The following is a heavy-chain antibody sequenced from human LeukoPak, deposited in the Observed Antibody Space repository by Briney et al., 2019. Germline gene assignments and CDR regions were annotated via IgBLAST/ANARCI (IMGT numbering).Heavy chain of an antibody. Sequence: GGSLRLSCAASGFTFSSYAMHWVRQAPGKGLEWVAVISYDGSNKYYADSVKGRFTISRDNSKNTLYLQMNSLRAEDTAVYYCASLSDSSGYYKEADAFDIWGQGTMVTVSS. D-gene: IGHD3-22*01. V-gene: IGHV3-30-3*01. CDR1: GFTFSSYA. CDR3: ASLSDSSGYYKEADAFDI. CDR2: ISYDGSNK. J-gene: IGHJ3*02.